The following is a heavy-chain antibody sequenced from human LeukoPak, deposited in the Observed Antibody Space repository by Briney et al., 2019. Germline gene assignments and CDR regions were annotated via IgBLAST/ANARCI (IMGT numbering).Heavy chain of an antibody. CDR1: GGSISSGTYY. CDR2: IYTTGST. V-gene: IGHV4-61*02. J-gene: IGHJ4*02. CDR3: EGRRWLQTVTGVYYFDY. Sequence: SETLSPTCTVSGGSISSGTYYWSWIRQPAGKGLEWIGRIYTTGSTNYNPTLRSRVTISLDTSKNQFSLKLSSVTAADTAVYYCEGRRWLQTVTGVYYFDYWGQGTLVTVSS. D-gene: IGHD5-24*01.